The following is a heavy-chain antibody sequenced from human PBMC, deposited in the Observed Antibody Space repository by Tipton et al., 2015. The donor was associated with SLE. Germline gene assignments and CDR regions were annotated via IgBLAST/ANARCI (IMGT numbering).Heavy chain of an antibody. CDR2: ISYSEST. D-gene: IGHD5-12*01. V-gene: IGHV4-59*11. Sequence: TLSLTCTVSGGSISGHYWSWIRQPPGKRPEWIGYISYSESTFFNPSLESRVSISVDTSKNQLSLKLNSVTAADTAVYYCARGLSGDDYWGQGTLVTVSS. J-gene: IGHJ4*02. CDR3: ARGLSGDDY. CDR1: GGSISGHY.